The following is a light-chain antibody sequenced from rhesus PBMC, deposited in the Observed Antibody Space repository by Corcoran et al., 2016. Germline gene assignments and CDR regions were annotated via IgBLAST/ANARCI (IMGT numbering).Light chain of an antibody. V-gene: IGKV1-22*01. CDR3: LQYSSRPWT. Sequence: DIQMTQSPSSLSASVGDTVTSTCRASQGITNWLAWFQQTPGKAPNLLFYKAATLQSGVPSRFIGSGSGTDFPLTISSLQSEDFATYYCLQYSSRPWTFGRGTKVEIK. J-gene: IGKJ1*01. CDR2: KAA. CDR1: QGITNW.